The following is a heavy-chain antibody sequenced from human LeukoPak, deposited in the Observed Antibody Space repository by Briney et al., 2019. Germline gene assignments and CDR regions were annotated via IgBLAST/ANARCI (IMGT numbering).Heavy chain of an antibody. V-gene: IGHV3-53*01. J-gene: IGHJ4*02. D-gene: IGHD6-13*01. CDR2: IYSGGST. CDR3: ARGLRSSSSWPVFDY. CDR1: GFTVSSSY. Sequence: GGSLRLSCAASGFTVSSSYMSWVRQAPGKGLEWVSVIYSGGSTYYADSVKGRFTISRDNSRNTLYLQMNSLRAEDTAVYYCARGLRSSSSWPVFDYWGQGTLVTASS.